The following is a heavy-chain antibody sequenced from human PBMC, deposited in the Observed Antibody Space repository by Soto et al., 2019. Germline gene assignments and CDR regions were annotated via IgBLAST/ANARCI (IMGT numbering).Heavy chain of an antibody. CDR2: ISYDGSIT. CDR1: GLTFINYN. CDR3: ARDPASRRGPTYGSGS. V-gene: IGHV3-30*04. Sequence: QVQLVESGGGVVQPGRSLRLSCAASGLTFINYNMHWVRQAPGKGLAWVAVISYDGSITKYADSVKGRFTISRDNSKDTLFLKMNGLSAEDTAMYYCARDPASRRGPTYGSGSCGQGILVIVPS. J-gene: IGHJ5*01. D-gene: IGHD3-10*01.